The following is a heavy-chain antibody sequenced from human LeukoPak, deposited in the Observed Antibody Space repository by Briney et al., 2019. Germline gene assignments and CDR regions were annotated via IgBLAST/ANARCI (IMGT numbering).Heavy chain of an antibody. CDR3: ARDHGTSSDAVFDY. CDR2: ISSSSSYI. Sequence: GGSLRLSCAASGFTFSSYSMNWVRQAPGKRLEWGSSISSSSSYIYYADSVKGRFTISRDNAKNSLYLQMNSLRAEDTAVYYCARDHGTSSDAVFDYWGQGTLVTV. V-gene: IGHV3-21*01. J-gene: IGHJ4*02. CDR1: GFTFSSYS.